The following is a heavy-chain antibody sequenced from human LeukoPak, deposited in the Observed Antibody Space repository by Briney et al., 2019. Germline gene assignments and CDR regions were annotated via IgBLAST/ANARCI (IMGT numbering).Heavy chain of an antibody. CDR1: GXSISTHY. Sequence: ASETLSLTCTVSGXSISTHYWSWIRQPAGKGLEWIGRISTTGSSNYNPSLKSRVTMSVDTSKNQLSLNLRSVTAADTAVYYCAREVEMARQFDYWGQGTLVTVSS. D-gene: IGHD5-24*01. J-gene: IGHJ4*02. V-gene: IGHV4-4*07. CDR2: ISTTGSS. CDR3: AREVEMARQFDY.